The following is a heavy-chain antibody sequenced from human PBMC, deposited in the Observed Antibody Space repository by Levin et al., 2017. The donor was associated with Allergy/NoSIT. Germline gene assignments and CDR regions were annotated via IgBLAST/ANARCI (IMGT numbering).Heavy chain of an antibody. Sequence: ASETLSLTCTASGGSISSYYWSWIRQPAGKGLEWIGRIYTSGSTNYNPSLKSRVTMSVDTSKNQFSLKLSSVTAADTAVYYCARAPGYYYDSSETYNWFDPWGQGTLVTVSS. V-gene: IGHV4-4*07. J-gene: IGHJ5*02. CDR1: GGSISSYY. CDR3: ARAPGYYYDSSETYNWFDP. CDR2: IYTSGST. D-gene: IGHD3-22*01.